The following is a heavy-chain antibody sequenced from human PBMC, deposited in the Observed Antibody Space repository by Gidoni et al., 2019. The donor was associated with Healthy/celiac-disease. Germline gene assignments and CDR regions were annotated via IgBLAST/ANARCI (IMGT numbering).Heavy chain of an antibody. Sequence: EVQLVESGGGLVQPGGSLRLSCAASGFTFSSYRLNWVRQAPGKGMGWVSYSSSSSSTIYYADSVKGRFTISRDNAKNSLYLQMNSLRDEDTAVYYCARDPKEWLRYDYYGMDVWGQGTTVTVSS. V-gene: IGHV3-48*02. D-gene: IGHD5-12*01. J-gene: IGHJ6*02. CDR1: GFTFSSYR. CDR2: SSSSSSTI. CDR3: ARDPKEWLRYDYYGMDV.